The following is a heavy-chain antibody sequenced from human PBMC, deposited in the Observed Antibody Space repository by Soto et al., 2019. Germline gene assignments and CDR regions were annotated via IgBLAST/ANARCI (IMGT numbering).Heavy chain of an antibody. Sequence: PSETLSLTCAVYGGSFSGYYWSWIRQPPGEGLEWIGEINHSGSTNYNPSLKSRVTISVDTSKSQFSLKLSSVTAADTAVYYCAKDSGYNYGYFRWFDPWGQGTLVTVSS. CDR3: AKDSGYNYGYFRWFDP. CDR2: INHSGST. V-gene: IGHV4-34*01. D-gene: IGHD5-18*01. CDR1: GGSFSGYY. J-gene: IGHJ5*02.